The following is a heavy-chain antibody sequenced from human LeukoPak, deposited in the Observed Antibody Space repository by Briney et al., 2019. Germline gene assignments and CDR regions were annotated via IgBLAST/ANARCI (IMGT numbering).Heavy chain of an antibody. CDR2: INPKIGDS. D-gene: IGHD4-17*01. J-gene: IGHJ4*02. CDR3: ARAGYDYGDSSDF. Sequence: ASVKVSCKASGYPFTTYYIHWVRQAPGQGLEWMGCINPKIGDSKYAQKFQGRVTMTRATSIATAYMEVSRLTSDDTAVYFCARAGYDYGDSSDFWGQGTLVTVSS. V-gene: IGHV1-2*02. CDR1: GYPFTTYY.